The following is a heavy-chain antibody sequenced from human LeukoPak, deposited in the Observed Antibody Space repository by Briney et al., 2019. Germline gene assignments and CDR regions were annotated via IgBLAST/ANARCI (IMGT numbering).Heavy chain of an antibody. V-gene: IGHV4-61*02. Sequence: SQTLSLTCTVSGGSISSGSYYWSWIRQPAGKGLEWIGRIYTSGSTNYNPSLKSRVTISVDTSKNQFSLKLSSVTAADTAVYYCAREPKSHRWLPHTGNAFDIWGQGTMVTVSS. CDR3: AREPKSHRWLPHTGNAFDI. J-gene: IGHJ3*02. CDR1: GGSISSGSYY. CDR2: IYTSGST. D-gene: IGHD5-24*01.